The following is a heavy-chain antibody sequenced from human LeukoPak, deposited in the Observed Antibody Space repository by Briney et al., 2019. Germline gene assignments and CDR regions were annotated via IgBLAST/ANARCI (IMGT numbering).Heavy chain of an antibody. CDR1: GGSISSYY. Sequence: SDTLSLTYTVSGGSISSYYWSWIRQPPGRGLEWMWYIYYSGITNYNPSLKSQSTISVNISKHQFSLKLSSVTAADTAVYYCERDVKAYCTNGVCYSWFDPWGQGTLVSVSS. CDR2: IYYSGIT. CDR3: ERDVKAYCTNGVCYSWFDP. J-gene: IGHJ5*02. D-gene: IGHD2-8*01. V-gene: IGHV4-59*01.